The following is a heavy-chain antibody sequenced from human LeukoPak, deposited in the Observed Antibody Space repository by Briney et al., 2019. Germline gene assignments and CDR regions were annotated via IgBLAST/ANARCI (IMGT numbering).Heavy chain of an antibody. J-gene: IGHJ3*02. CDR3: ARVPQGISHAFDI. CDR2: ISTSGSTI. D-gene: IGHD3-10*01. Sequence: GGSLRLSCAASGFTFSDFYMSWIRQAPGKGLEWVSYISTSGSTIYYADSVKGRFTISRDNAKNSLYLQMNSLRAEDTAVYYCARVPQGISHAFDIWGQGTMVTVSS. CDR1: GFTFSDFY. V-gene: IGHV3-11*04.